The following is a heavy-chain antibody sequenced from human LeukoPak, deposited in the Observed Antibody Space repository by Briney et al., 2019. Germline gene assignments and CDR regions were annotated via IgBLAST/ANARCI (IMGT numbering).Heavy chain of an antibody. D-gene: IGHD3-16*01. CDR3: ARRDYDYVWGSYAPPFDY. J-gene: IGHJ4*02. V-gene: IGHV4-39*01. CDR1: GGSISSSSYY. Sequence: SETLSLTCTVSGGSISSSSYYWGWIRQPPGKGLEWIGSIYYSRSTYYNPSLKSRVTISVDTSKNQFSLKLSSVTAADTAVYYCARRDYDYVWGSYAPPFDYWGQGTLVTVSS. CDR2: IYYSRST.